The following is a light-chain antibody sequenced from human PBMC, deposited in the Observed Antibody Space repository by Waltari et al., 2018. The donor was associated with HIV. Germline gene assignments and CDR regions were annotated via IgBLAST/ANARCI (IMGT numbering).Light chain of an antibody. Sequence: QSALTQPASVSGSPGQSITISCTGTSSDVGSYNLVPWYQQQPGKAPKLMISEVKTRPSGVSNRFSGSKSGNTASRTVSGLQAEDEADYYCSSYAGSNNYVVFGGGTKLTVL. CDR3: SSYAGSNNYVV. CDR1: SSDVGSYNL. J-gene: IGLJ2*01. V-gene: IGLV2-14*02. CDR2: EVK.